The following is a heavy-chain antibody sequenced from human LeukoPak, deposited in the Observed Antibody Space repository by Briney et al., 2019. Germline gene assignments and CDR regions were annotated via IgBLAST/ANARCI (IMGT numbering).Heavy chain of an antibody. J-gene: IGHJ4*02. CDR1: GGSISRGDYF. Sequence: SQTLSLTCTVSGGSISRGDYFWSWIRQPPGRGLEWFGYIYYSGSTYYNPSLKSRITISLDKSKNQFSLKLSSVTAADTAVYYCARYYCRGTACYYFDYWGQGTLVTVSS. CDR2: IYYSGST. D-gene: IGHD2-2*01. V-gene: IGHV4-30-4*08. CDR3: ARYYCRGTACYYFDY.